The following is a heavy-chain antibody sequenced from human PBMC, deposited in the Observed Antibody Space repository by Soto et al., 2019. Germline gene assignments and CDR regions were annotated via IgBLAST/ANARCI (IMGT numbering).Heavy chain of an antibody. V-gene: IGHV3-21*01. CDR3: AREVCSSTSCYTISYYGMDV. CDR2: ISSSSSYI. CDR1: GFTFSSYS. J-gene: IGHJ6*02. D-gene: IGHD2-2*02. Sequence: GGSLRLSCAASGFTFSSYSMNWVRQAPGKGLEWVSSISSSSSYIYYADSVKGRFTISRDNAKNSLYLQMNSLRAEDTAVYYCAREVCSSTSCYTISYYGMDVWGQGTTVTVSS.